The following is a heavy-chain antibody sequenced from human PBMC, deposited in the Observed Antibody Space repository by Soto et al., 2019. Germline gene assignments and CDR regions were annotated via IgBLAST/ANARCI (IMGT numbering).Heavy chain of an antibody. J-gene: IGHJ6*02. CDR3: AREVDCISTSCYVGMDV. CDR2: IYYSGST. V-gene: IGHV4-31*03. Sequence: SETLSLTCTVSGGSISSGGYYWSWIRQHPGNGLEWIGYIYYSGSTYYNPSLKSRVTISVDTSKNQFSLKLSSVTAADTAVYYCAREVDCISTSCYVGMDVWGQGTTVT. D-gene: IGHD2-2*01. CDR1: GGSISSGGYY.